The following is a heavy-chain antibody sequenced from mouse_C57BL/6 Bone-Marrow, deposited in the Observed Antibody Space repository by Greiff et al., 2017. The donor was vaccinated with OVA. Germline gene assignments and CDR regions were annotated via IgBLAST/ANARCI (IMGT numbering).Heavy chain of an antibody. D-gene: IGHD1-1*01. CDR1: GYSITSGYY. J-gene: IGHJ3*01. CDR2: ISYDGSN. V-gene: IGHV3-6*01. CDR3: ARVLRAWFAY. Sequence: DVKLQESGPGLVKPSQSLSLTCSVTGYSITSGYYWNWIRQFPGNKLEWMGYISYDGSNNYNPSLKNRISITRDTSKNQFFLKLNSVTTEDTATYYCARVLRAWFAYWGQGTLVTVSA.